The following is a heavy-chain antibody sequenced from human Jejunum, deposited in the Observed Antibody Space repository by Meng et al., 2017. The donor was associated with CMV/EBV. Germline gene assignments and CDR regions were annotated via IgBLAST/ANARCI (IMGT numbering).Heavy chain of an antibody. CDR3: AREGYRGGAFDI. CDR1: SDSISSSDSY. V-gene: IGHV4-39*07. J-gene: IGHJ3*02. D-gene: IGHD5-18*01. Sequence: VSSDSISSSDSYWGWIRQPPGKGLDWIGNIYYNGRTYYSPSLKSRVTISMDTSKNQFSLKLSSVTAADTAVYFCAREGYRGGAFDIWDQGTMVTVSS. CDR2: IYYNGRT.